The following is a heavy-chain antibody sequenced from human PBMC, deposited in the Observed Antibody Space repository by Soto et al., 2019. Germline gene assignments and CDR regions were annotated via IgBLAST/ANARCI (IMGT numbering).Heavy chain of an antibody. CDR3: ARGRGAAADYFDF. Sequence: GGSLRLSCAVSGFTFIDYYRTWIRQAPGKGLEWVSYISSSTSHTNYADSVKGRFTISRDNAKNSLFLQMNSLRAEDTAVYYCARGRGAAADYFDFWGQGTLVTVSS. CDR2: ISSSTSHT. CDR1: GFTFIDYY. J-gene: IGHJ4*02. D-gene: IGHD6-13*01. V-gene: IGHV3-11*05.